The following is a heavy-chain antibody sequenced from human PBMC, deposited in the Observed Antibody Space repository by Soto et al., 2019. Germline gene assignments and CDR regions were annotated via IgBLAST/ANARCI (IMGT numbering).Heavy chain of an antibody. V-gene: IGHV4-59*08. J-gene: IGHJ4*02. D-gene: IGHD2-2*01. CDR3: AILEDDIVVGKLYYFDY. CDR2: IYYSGST. Sequence: GKGLEWIGYIYYSGSTNYNPSLKSRVTISVDTSKNQVSLKLSSVTAADTAVYYFAILEDDIVVGKLYYFDYRGQGTPVTVSS.